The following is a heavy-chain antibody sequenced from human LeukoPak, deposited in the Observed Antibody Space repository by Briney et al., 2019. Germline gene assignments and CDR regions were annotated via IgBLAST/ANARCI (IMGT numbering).Heavy chain of an antibody. CDR3: ARGVVVDAFDI. D-gene: IGHD3-3*01. Sequence: PSETLSLTCTVSGGSISSYYWSWIRQPPGKGLEWIGYIYYSGSTNYNPSLKSRVTISVDTSENQFSLKLSSVTAADTAVYYCARGVVVDAFDIWGQGTMVTVSS. CDR1: GGSISSYY. J-gene: IGHJ3*02. V-gene: IGHV4-59*01. CDR2: IYYSGST.